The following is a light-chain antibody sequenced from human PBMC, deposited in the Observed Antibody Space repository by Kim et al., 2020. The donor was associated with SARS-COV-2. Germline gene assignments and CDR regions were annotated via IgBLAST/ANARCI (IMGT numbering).Light chain of an antibody. Sequence: EIVLTQSPATLSLSPGERATLSCRASQSVYSYLAWYQQKPGQAPRLLIYDASNRATGIPPRFSGSGSGTDFTLTIDSLEPEDFAVYYCQQRSNWPPDFGGGTKVDIK. CDR3: QQRSNWPPD. CDR2: DAS. V-gene: IGKV3-11*01. J-gene: IGKJ4*01. CDR1: QSVYSY.